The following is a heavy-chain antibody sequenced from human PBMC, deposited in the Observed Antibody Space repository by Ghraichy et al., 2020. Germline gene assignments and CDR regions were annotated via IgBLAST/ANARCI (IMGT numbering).Heavy chain of an antibody. D-gene: IGHD2-21*02. V-gene: IGHV3-74*01. CDR1: GFTFSSYW. J-gene: IGHJ4*02. CDR2: INSDGSST. Sequence: GGSLRLSCAASGFTFSSYWMHWVRQAPGKGLVWVSRINSDGSSTSYADSVKGRFTISRDNAKNTLYLQMNSLRAEDTAVYYCARTGLPLNRCGGDCYLLWDYWGQGTLVTVSS. CDR3: ARTGLPLNRCGGDCYLLWDY.